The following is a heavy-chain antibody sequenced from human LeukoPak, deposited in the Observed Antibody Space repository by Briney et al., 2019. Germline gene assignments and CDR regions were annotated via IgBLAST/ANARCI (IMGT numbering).Heavy chain of an antibody. CDR1: GFTFSTYA. CDR3: VKHTEMVGGHSPA. V-gene: IGHV3-23*01. CDR2: ISGSGDTT. J-gene: IGHJ1*01. Sequence: GGSHSRSCAASGFTFSTYAMSWVRQAPGKGLEWVSGISGSGDTTYYADSVKGRFNISRDDPKNTLYLQMNSLKADDTALYYCVKHTEMVGGHSPACGQDLLVTVYS. D-gene: IGHD5-24*01.